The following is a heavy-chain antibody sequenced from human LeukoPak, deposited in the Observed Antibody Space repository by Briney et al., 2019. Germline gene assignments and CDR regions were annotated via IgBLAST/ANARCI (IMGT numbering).Heavy chain of an antibody. CDR3: ARDYDWEAFDV. V-gene: IGHV3-48*04. J-gene: IGHJ3*01. Sequence: GGSLRHSCAASGFTFSSYSMNWVRQAPGKGLEWVSYISSSGSTIYYADSVKGRFTISRDNAKNSLYLQMNSLRAEDTAVYYCARDYDWEAFDVWGQGTMVTVSS. CDR2: ISSSGSTI. CDR1: GFTFSSYS. D-gene: IGHD3-16*01.